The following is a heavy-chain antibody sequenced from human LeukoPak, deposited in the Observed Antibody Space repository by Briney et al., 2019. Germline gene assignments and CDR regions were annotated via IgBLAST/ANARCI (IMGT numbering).Heavy chain of an antibody. CDR3: ARAITMVRGVMGYYFDY. Sequence: YSSGRTNYNPPLKSRVTISVDTSKNQFSLKLSSVTAADTAVYYCARAITMVRGVMGYYFDYWGQGTLVTVSS. D-gene: IGHD3-10*01. J-gene: IGHJ4*02. CDR2: YSSGRT. V-gene: IGHV4-59*01.